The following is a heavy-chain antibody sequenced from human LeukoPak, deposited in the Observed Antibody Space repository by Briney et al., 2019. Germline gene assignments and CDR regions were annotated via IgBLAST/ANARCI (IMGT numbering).Heavy chain of an antibody. J-gene: IGHJ4*02. CDR1: GFTFDDYA. D-gene: IGHD6-19*01. CDR2: ISWNSGSI. V-gene: IGHV3-9*01. Sequence: PGGSLRLSCAASGFTFDDYAMHWVRQAPGKGLEWVSGISWNSGSIGYADSVKGRFTISRDNAKDALYLQMNSLRAEDTALYYCAKGSQWLALWYFDYWGQGTLVTVSS. CDR3: AKGSQWLALWYFDY.